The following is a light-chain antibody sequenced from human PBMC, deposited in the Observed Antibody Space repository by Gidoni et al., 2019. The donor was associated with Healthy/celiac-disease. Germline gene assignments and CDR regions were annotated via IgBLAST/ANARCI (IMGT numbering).Light chain of an antibody. CDR3: QQNYSTLPT. V-gene: IGKV4-1*01. Sequence: EIVITQSPHSLAVPLGERATINCKSRLSVLYSSNNKNDLAWYKPKPGQHPKLLIYWASTRESGVPDRGSGRGAGTNFNITIGDLQDEDVAVYYCQQNYSTLPTFGQGTKLEIK. J-gene: IGKJ2*01. CDR2: WAS. CDR1: LSVLYSSNNKND.